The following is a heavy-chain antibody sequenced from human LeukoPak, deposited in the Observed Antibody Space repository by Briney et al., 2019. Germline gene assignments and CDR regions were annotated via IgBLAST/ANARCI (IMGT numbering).Heavy chain of an antibody. CDR1: GGSFSGYY. Sequence: SETLSLTCAVYGGSFSGYYWSWIRQPPGKGLEWIGEIHQTGSTKYNPSLKSRVTISVDTSQNQFSLELSSVTAADTAVYYCGRVGFGELSPASYYYYYGMDVWGQGTTVTVSS. CDR3: GRVGFGELSPASYYYYYGMDV. CDR2: IHQTGST. V-gene: IGHV4-34*01. J-gene: IGHJ6*02. D-gene: IGHD3-10*01.